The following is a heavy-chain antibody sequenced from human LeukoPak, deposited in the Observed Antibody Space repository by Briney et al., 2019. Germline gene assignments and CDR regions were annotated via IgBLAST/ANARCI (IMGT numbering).Heavy chain of an antibody. Sequence: PSETLSLTCTVSGGSIRSYYWSWIRQPPGKGLEWIGYVYYSGSTNYNPSLKSRVTISVDTSKKQFSLKLSSVTAADTAMYYCARRLWFGEEYYFDYWGQGTLVTVSS. V-gene: IGHV4-59*01. CDR1: GGSIRSYY. CDR3: ARRLWFGEEYYFDY. J-gene: IGHJ4*02. D-gene: IGHD3-10*01. CDR2: VYYSGST.